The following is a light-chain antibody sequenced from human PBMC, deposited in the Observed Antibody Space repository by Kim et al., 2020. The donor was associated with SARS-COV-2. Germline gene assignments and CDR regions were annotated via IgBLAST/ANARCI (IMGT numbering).Light chain of an antibody. CDR3: QQYGSSPGT. J-gene: IGKJ1*01. CDR2: DAS. CDR1: QSVSSHY. Sequence: SPGERATLSCRASQSVSSHYLAWYQQKPGQSPRLLIYDASNRATGIPDRFSGSGSGTDFTLSISRLEPEDFAVYYCQQYGSSPGTFGQGTKVDIK. V-gene: IGKV3-20*01.